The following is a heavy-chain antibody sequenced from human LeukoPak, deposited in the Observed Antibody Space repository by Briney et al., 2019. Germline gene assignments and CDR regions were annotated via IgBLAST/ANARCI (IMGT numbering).Heavy chain of an antibody. Sequence: SETLSLTCTVSGGSISSYYWSWIRQPPGKGLEWIVYIYYTGSTSYNPSLKSRVTISGDTSKRQFSLKLSSVTAADTAVYYCARQDYSSGYFDYWGQGTLVTVSS. J-gene: IGHJ4*02. CDR1: GGSISSYY. CDR3: ARQDYSSGYFDY. V-gene: IGHV4-59*08. CDR2: IYYTGST. D-gene: IGHD6-25*01.